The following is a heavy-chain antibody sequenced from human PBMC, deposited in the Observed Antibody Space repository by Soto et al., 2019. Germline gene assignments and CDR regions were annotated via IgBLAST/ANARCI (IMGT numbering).Heavy chain of an antibody. Sequence: GASVKVSCKASGYTFTGYYMHWVRQAPGQGLEWMGWINPNSGGTNYAQKFQGGVTMTRDTSISTAYMELSRLRSDDTAVYYCASRSYYYYYYGMDVWGQGTTVTVSS. CDR1: GYTFTGYY. V-gene: IGHV1-2*02. CDR2: INPNSGGT. J-gene: IGHJ6*02. CDR3: ASRSYYYYYYGMDV.